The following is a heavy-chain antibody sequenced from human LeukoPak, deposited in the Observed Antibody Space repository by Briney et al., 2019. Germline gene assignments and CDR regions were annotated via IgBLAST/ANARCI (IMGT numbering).Heavy chain of an antibody. V-gene: IGHV3-21*01. CDR1: GFTFSSYS. Sequence: PGGSLRLSCAASGFTFSSYSMNWVRQAPGKGLEWVSSISSSSSYIYYADSVKGRFTISRDNAKDSLYLQMNSLRAEDTAVYYCARGGSGSYPYYFDYWGQGTLVTVSS. D-gene: IGHD1-26*01. CDR3: ARGGSGSYPYYFDY. J-gene: IGHJ4*02. CDR2: ISSSSSYI.